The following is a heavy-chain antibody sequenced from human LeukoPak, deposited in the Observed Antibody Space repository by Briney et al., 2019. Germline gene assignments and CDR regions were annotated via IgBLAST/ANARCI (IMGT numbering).Heavy chain of an antibody. Sequence: ASVKVSCKASGYTFTNYAIIWVRQATGQGLEWMGWMNPNSGNTGYAQKFQGRVTMTRNTSISTAYMELSSLRSEDTAVYYCARVSRLRRHIVVVPAAMQDSDYDSSGQPLAYWGQGTLVTVSS. D-gene: IGHD2-2*01. CDR3: ARVSRLRRHIVVVPAAMQDSDYDSSGQPLAY. V-gene: IGHV1-8*02. CDR1: GYTFTNYA. CDR2: MNPNSGNT. J-gene: IGHJ4*02.